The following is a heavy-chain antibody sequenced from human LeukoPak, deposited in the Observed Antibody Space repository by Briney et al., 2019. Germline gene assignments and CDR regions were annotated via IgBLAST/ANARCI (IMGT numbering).Heavy chain of an antibody. CDR3: AREGGYSGYLDY. Sequence: SETLSLTCTVSGDSISSYYWTWIRQPPGKGLEWIAYISYSGITNYNPSLKNRVTISLDTSKNQFSLRLSSVTTADTAVYYCAREGGYSGYLDYWGQGTLVTVSP. CDR2: ISYSGIT. CDR1: GDSISSYY. J-gene: IGHJ4*02. D-gene: IGHD5-12*01. V-gene: IGHV4-59*01.